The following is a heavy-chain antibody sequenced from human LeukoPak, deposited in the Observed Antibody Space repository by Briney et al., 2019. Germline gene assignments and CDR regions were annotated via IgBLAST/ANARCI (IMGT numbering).Heavy chain of an antibody. CDR3: ARDGPYDSSGYYYMSAFDI. CDR1: GGSISSSSYY. J-gene: IGHJ3*02. CDR2: IYYSGST. D-gene: IGHD3-22*01. V-gene: IGHV4-39*02. Sequence: SETLSLTCTVSGGSISSSSYYWGWIRQPPGKGLEWIGSIYYSGSTYYNPSLKSRVTISVDTSKNQFSLKLSSVTAADTAVYYCARDGPYDSSGYYYMSAFDIWGQGTMVTVSS.